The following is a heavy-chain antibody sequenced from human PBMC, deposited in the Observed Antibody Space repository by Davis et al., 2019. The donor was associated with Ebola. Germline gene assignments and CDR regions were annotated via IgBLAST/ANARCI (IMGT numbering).Heavy chain of an antibody. J-gene: IGHJ3*02. CDR3: ARAEPTYYYDSSGYYIRFGAFDI. D-gene: IGHD3-22*01. V-gene: IGHV3-66*01. CDR1: GFTVSSNY. CDR2: IYSGGST. Sequence: PGGSLRLSCAASGFTVSSNYMSWVRQAPGKGLEWVSVIYSGGSTYYADSVKGRFTISRDNSKNTLYLQMNSLRAEDTAVYYCARAEPTYYYDSSGYYIRFGAFDIWGQGTMVTVSS.